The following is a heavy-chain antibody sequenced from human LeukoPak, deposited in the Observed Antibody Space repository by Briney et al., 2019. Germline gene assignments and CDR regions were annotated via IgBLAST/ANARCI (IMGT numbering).Heavy chain of an antibody. CDR1: GYTFTAYY. Sequence: ASVKVSCKASGYTFTAYYIHWVRQAPGQGLEWMGWINPNSGDSNSAQKFQGRVTMTRDSSISTVYMELSRLSSDDTAVYYCARVTGKNWRTYWGQGTLVTVSS. D-gene: IGHD1-1*01. V-gene: IGHV1-2*02. J-gene: IGHJ4*02. CDR2: INPNSGDS. CDR3: ARVTGKNWRTY.